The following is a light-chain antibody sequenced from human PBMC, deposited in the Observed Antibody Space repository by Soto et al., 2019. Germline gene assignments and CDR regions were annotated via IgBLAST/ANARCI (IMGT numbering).Light chain of an antibody. CDR1: QNINKW. CDR3: QQYYNYPET. J-gene: IGKJ1*01. V-gene: IGKV1-5*01. Sequence: DIQMTQSPSTLSASVGDRVTITCRTSQNINKWLAWYQEKPGKAPKLLIYDASTLERGVPSRFSGSGFGTDFNLTISSLQTDDFATYYCQQYYNYPETFGQGTKVDIK. CDR2: DAS.